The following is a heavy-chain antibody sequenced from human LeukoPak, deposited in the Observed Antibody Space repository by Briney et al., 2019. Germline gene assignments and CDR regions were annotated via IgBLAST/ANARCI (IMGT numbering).Heavy chain of an antibody. D-gene: IGHD3-3*01. J-gene: IGHJ5*02. CDR3: ARDPGNRWSGYYTGWFDP. CDR1: GGTFSSYA. Sequence: GSSVKVSCKASGGTFSSYAISWVRQAPGQGLEWMGGIIPIFGTANYAQKFQGRVTITADESTSTAYMELSSLRSEDTAVYYCARDPGNRWSGYYTGWFDPWGQGTLVTVSS. V-gene: IGHV1-69*01. CDR2: IIPIFGTA.